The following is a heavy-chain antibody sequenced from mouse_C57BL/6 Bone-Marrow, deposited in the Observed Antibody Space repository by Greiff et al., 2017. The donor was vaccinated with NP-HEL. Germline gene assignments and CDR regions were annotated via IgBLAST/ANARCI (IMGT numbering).Heavy chain of an antibody. CDR2: ISNGGGST. D-gene: IGHD2-2*01. CDR3: ARGGYGAMDY. Sequence: EVMLVESGGGLVQPGGSLKLSCAASGFTFSDYYMYWVRQTPEKRLEWVAYISNGGGSTYYPDTVKGRFTISRDNAKNTLYLQMSRLKSEDTAMYYCARGGYGAMDYWGQGTSVTVSS. V-gene: IGHV5-12*01. J-gene: IGHJ4*01. CDR1: GFTFSDYY.